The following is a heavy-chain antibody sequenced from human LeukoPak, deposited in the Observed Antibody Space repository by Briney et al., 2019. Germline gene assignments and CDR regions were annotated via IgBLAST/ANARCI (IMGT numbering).Heavy chain of an antibody. CDR1: GGSISSYY. V-gene: IGHV4-59*01. CDR3: ARGSYRYGLDY. D-gene: IGHD3-16*02. J-gene: IGHJ4*02. CDR2: IYYSGST. Sequence: SETLSLTCTVSGGSISSYYWSWIRQPPGKGLGWIGYIYYSGSTNYNPSLKSRVTISVDTSKNQFSLKLSSVTAADTAVYYCARGSYRYGLDYWGQGTLVTVSS.